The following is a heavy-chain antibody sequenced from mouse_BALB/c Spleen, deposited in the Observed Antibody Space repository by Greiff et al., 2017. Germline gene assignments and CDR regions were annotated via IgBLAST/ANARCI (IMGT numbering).Heavy chain of an antibody. Sequence: EVQRVESGGGLVKPGGSLKLSCAASGFTFSSYTMSWVRQTPEKRLEWVATISSGGSYTYYPDSVKGRFTISRDNAKNTLYLQMSSLKSEDTAMYYCTRDEGSTMVTTKGFADWGQGTLVTVSA. CDR1: GFTFSSYT. CDR3: TRDEGSTMVTTKGFAD. D-gene: IGHD2-2*01. V-gene: IGHV5-6-4*01. J-gene: IGHJ3*01. CDR2: ISSGGSYT.